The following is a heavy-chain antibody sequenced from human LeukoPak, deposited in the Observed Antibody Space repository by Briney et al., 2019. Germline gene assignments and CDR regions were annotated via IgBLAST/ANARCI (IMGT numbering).Heavy chain of an antibody. Sequence: GASVKVSCKASGYTFTGYYMHWVRQAPGQGLEWMGRINPNSGGTNYAQKFQGRVTMTRDTSISTAYMELSRLRSDDTAVYYCAREAFGCSSGSTGGYYYYYGMDVWGQGTTVTVSS. CDR3: AREAFGCSSGSTGGYYYYYGMDV. CDR2: INPNSGGT. V-gene: IGHV1-2*06. D-gene: IGHD6-19*01. CDR1: GYTFTGYY. J-gene: IGHJ6*02.